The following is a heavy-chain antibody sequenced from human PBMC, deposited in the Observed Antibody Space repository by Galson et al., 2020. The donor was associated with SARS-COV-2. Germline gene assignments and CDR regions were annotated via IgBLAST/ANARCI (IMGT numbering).Heavy chain of an antibody. CDR2: ISGSGGDT. J-gene: IGHJ5*02. CDR3: AKVAGDCWSDPNYRPTMHNWFDA. Sequence: GGSLSLSCAASGFTFSTYAMTWVRQAPGKGLEWVSLISGSGGDTWTADSVEGRFTISRDNSRNTLNLQMNSLRAEDTAVYYCAKVAGDCWSDPNYRPTMHNWFDAWGQGTLVTVSS. V-gene: IGHV3-23*01. D-gene: IGHD3-3*01. CDR1: GFTFSTYA.